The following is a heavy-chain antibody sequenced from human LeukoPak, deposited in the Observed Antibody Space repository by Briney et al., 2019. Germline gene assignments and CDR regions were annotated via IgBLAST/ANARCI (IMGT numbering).Heavy chain of an antibody. J-gene: IGHJ6*02. D-gene: IGHD3-10*01. CDR1: GITFSSHW. V-gene: IGHV3-7*01. CDR3: ARNLRPGSSYGYYYGMDV. CDR2: IKQDGSEK. Sequence: GGSLRLSCAASGITFSSHWMSWVRQAAGKGLEWVANIKQDGSEKYYVDSVKGRFTISRDNAKNSLYLQMNSLRAEDTAVYYCARNLRPGSSYGYYYGMDVWGQGTTVTVSS.